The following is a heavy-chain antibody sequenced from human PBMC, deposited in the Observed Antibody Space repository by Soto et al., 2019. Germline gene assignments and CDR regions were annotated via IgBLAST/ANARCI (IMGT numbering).Heavy chain of an antibody. CDR3: ARIAVAGTRYYYGMDV. V-gene: IGHV2-70*11. CDR2: IDWDDDK. D-gene: IGHD6-19*01. CDR1: GFSLSTSGMC. J-gene: IGHJ6*02. Sequence: GPTLVNPTQTLTLTCTFSGFSLSTSGMCVSWIRQPPGKALEWLARIDWDDDKYYSTSLKTRLTISKDTSKNQVVLTMTNMDPVDTATYYCARIAVAGTRYYYGMDVWGQGTTVTVSS.